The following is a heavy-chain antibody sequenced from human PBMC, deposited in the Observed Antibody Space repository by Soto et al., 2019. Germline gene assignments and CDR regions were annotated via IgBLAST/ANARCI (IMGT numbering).Heavy chain of an antibody. V-gene: IGHV3-23*01. CDR3: VSWVSVHFDY. D-gene: IGHD3-16*01. J-gene: IGHJ6*02. CDR2: ISGSGGAT. CDR1: GFTFSDYV. Sequence: GGSLRLSCAASGFTFSDYVMAWVRQAPGKGLEWISVISGSGGATYFADSVKGRFVISRDNSRNTVNLLMNRLRVEDTARYFCVSWVSVHFDYWGQGTTVTVSS.